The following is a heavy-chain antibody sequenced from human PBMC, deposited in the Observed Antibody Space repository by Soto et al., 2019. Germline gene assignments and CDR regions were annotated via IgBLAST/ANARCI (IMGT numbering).Heavy chain of an antibody. D-gene: IGHD1-1*01. Sequence: GGFLRLSCVASGFSFSSNWRSWVRQVPGKGLEWVAHINQDGNRKYYVDSLEGRFTISRDNTKNSLFLQMNGLRVEDTALYYCVTWDDPDFWGQGTLVTVSS. V-gene: IGHV3-7*02. J-gene: IGHJ4*02. CDR1: GFSFSSNW. CDR2: INQDGNRK. CDR3: VTWDDPDF.